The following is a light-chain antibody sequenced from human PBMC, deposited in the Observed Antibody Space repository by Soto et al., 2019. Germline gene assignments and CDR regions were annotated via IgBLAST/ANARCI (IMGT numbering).Light chain of an antibody. CDR2: GAS. J-gene: IGKJ1*01. V-gene: IGKV3-15*01. CDR1: QSVSRN. Sequence: EVLMTQSPYTLAVSPGERATLSCRASQSVSRNSAWYQQKLGQAPRLLIYGASTRATDIPPRFSGSGSGTEFTLTISSLQSEDFEIYYCQQYNNWPRTFGQGTKVDIK. CDR3: QQYNNWPRT.